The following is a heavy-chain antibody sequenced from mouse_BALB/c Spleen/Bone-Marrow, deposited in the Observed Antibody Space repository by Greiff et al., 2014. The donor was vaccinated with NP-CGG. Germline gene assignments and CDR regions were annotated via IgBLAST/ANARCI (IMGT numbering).Heavy chain of an antibody. V-gene: IGHV14-3*02. D-gene: IGHD2-4*01. CDR3: ATMITDWYFDV. J-gene: IGHJ1*01. Sequence: EVKLMESGAELVKPGASVKLSCTASGFNIKDTYMHWVKQRPEQGLEWIGRIDPANGNTKYDPKFQGKATITADTSSNTACLQLSSLTSEDTAVFYCATMITDWYFDVWGAGTTVTVSS. CDR1: GFNIKDTY. CDR2: IDPANGNT.